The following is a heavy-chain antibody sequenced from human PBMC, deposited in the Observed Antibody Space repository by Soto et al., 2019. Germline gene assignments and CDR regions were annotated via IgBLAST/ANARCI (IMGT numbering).Heavy chain of an antibody. J-gene: IGHJ4*02. CDR2: ISAYNGNT. D-gene: IGHD2-15*01. CDR1: GYTFTSYG. Sequence: GASVKVSCKASGYTFTSYGISWVRQAPGQGLEWMGWISAYNGNTNYAQKLQGRVTMTTDTSTSTAYMELSSLRSEDTAVYYCARDLEGYCSGGSCYWYYFDYWGQGTLVTVSS. CDR3: ARDLEGYCSGGSCYWYYFDY. V-gene: IGHV1-18*01.